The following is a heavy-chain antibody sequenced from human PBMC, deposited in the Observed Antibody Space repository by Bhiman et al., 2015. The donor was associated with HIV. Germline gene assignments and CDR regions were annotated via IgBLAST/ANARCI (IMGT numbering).Heavy chain of an antibody. D-gene: IGHD3-10*01. Sequence: EVQLVESGGGLVQPGGSLRLSCVASGFPFSTFWMTWVRQAPGKGLEWVSYISSGGSTIYYADSVKGRFTISRDNAKNSLYLQMNSLRAEDTAVYYCARVFHYGSGTYYKTSLDYWGQGTLVTVSS. V-gene: IGHV3-48*04. J-gene: IGHJ4*02. CDR3: ARVFHYGSGTYYKTSLDY. CDR2: ISSGGSTI. CDR1: GFPFSTFW.